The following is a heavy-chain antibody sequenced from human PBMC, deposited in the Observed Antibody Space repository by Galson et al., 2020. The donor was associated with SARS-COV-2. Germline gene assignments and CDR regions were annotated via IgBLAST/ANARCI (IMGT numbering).Heavy chain of an antibody. Sequence: GGSLRLSCSASGFAFSYYAMHWVRQAPGKGLQSVSALSSTGGTSFYADSVSGRFTMSRDNSKNTFYLQMTALRVEDTAFYYCLAYSSTRHNYWGQGTLVTVSS. D-gene: IGHD6-19*01. CDR1: GFAFSYYA. J-gene: IGHJ4*02. V-gene: IGHV3-64D*09. CDR3: LAYSSTRHNY. CDR2: LSSTGGTS.